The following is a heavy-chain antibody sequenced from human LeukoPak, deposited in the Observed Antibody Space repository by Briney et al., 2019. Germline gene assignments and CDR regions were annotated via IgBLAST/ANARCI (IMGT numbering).Heavy chain of an antibody. V-gene: IGHV3-30-3*01. CDR3: ARETAAASFDY. Sequence: GGSLRLSCAASGFTFSSYAMHWVRQAPGKGLEWVAVISYDGSNKYYADSVKGRFTISRDNSKNTLYLQMNSLRAEDTAVYYCARETAAASFDYWGQGTLVTVSS. D-gene: IGHD6-13*01. CDR2: ISYDGSNK. J-gene: IGHJ4*02. CDR1: GFTFSSYA.